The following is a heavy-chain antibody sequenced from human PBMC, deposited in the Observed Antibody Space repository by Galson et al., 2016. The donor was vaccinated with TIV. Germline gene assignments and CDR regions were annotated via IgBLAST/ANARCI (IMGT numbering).Heavy chain of an antibody. CDR1: GFTFRSYT. CDR3: ARDRLWGSYHFDY. D-gene: IGHD1-26*01. CDR2: MSYDGDEK. V-gene: IGHV3-30-3*01. Sequence: SLRLSCAASGFTFRSYTMHWVRQTPGRGLDWVALMSYDGDEKYYADSVRGRFTISRDNSKNTLYLQMNSLRTEDTAVYYCARDRLWGSYHFDYWGQGALAAVSS. J-gene: IGHJ4*02.